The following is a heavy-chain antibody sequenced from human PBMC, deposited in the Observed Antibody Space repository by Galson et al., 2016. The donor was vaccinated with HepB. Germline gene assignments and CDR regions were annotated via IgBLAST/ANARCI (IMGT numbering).Heavy chain of an antibody. D-gene: IGHD2-2*01. CDR2: VWYDGSNE. CDR1: GFTFSNAW. J-gene: IGHJ4*02. V-gene: IGHV3-33*08. CDR3: ARDSGSGVVVPVASPRLDY. Sequence: SLRLSCAASGFTFSNAWMNWVRQAPGKGLEWVAAVWYDGSNERYADSVEGRCTIFKDIFKSTLSLQLKSLRPEDTAVYYCARDSGSGVVVPVASPRLDYWGRGTLVTVSS.